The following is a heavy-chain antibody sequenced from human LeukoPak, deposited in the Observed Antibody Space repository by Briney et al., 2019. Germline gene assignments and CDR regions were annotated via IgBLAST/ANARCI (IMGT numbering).Heavy chain of an antibody. J-gene: IGHJ4*02. V-gene: IGHV3-74*01. CDR1: GFTFSIYW. D-gene: IGHD5-18*01. CDR3: ARVGYSYGSYYFDY. Sequence: GRSLRLSCAASGFTFSIYWMHWVRQAPGKGLVWVSRINSDASSTTYADSVKGRFTISRDTARNTLYLQMNGLRAEDTAVYYCARVGYSYGSYYFDYWGQGTLVTVSS. CDR2: INSDASST.